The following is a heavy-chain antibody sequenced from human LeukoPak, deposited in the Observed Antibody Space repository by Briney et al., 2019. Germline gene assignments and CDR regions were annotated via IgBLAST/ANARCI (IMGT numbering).Heavy chain of an antibody. CDR3: ARNWEPHYYYYYGMDV. V-gene: IGHV3-74*01. Sequence: GGSLRLSCAASGFTFSSYWMHWVRHAPGKGLVWVSRINSDGSSTSYADSVKGRFTISRDNAKNTLYLQMNSLRAEDTAVYYCARNWEPHYYYYYGMDVWGQGTTVTVSS. J-gene: IGHJ6*02. D-gene: IGHD1-26*01. CDR1: GFTFSSYW. CDR2: INSDGSST.